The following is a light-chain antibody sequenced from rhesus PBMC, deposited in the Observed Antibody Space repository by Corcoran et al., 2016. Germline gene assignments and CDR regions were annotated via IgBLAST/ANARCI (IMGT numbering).Light chain of an antibody. CDR2: DAN. J-gene: IGKJ2*01. CDR3: QQYNSLPYS. CDR1: QGISSY. Sequence: DIQMTQSPSSLSASVGDRVTITCRASQGISSYLNWYQQKPGKAPKLLIYDANRLESGVPSRISGSGSGTVFTLTISSLQPEDFATYYCQQYNSLPYSFGQGTKVEIK. V-gene: IGKV1-32*01.